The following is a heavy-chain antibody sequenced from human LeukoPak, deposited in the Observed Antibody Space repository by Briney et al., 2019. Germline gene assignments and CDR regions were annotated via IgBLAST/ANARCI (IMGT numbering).Heavy chain of an antibody. D-gene: IGHD6-19*01. V-gene: IGHV3-66*01. J-gene: IGHJ6*02. Sequence: PGGSLRLSCAASGFTVSSNYMSWVRQAPGKGLEWVSVIYSGGSTYYADSVKGRFTISRDNSKNTLYLQMNSLRAEDTAVYYCARGLQWLAPGYYYYYYGMDVWGQGTTVTVSS. CDR1: GFTVSSNY. CDR3: ARGLQWLAPGYYYYYYGMDV. CDR2: IYSGGST.